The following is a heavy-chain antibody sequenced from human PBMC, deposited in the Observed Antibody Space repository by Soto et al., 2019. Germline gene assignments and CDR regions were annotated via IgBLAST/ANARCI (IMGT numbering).Heavy chain of an antibody. Sequence: PSETLSPTCAVSGGSISSGDYYWRWIRQPPGKGLEWIGYIYYSGSTYYNPSLKSRVTISVDTSKNQFSLKLSSVTAADTAVYYCARGYCSGGSCSPYYYGMDVWGQGTTVTVSS. V-gene: IGHV4-30-4*01. D-gene: IGHD2-15*01. J-gene: IGHJ6*02. CDR3: ARGYCSGGSCSPYYYGMDV. CDR1: GGSISSGDYY. CDR2: IYYSGST.